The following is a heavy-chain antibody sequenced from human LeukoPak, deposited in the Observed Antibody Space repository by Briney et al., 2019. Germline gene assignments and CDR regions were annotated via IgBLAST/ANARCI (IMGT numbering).Heavy chain of an antibody. CDR2: MNPNSGNT. CDR3: ARGLSPYSSSWYGADY. V-gene: IGHV1-8*01. D-gene: IGHD6-13*01. Sequence: ASVKVSCKASGYTFTSYDINWVRQATGQGLEWMGWMNPNSGNTGYAQKFQGRVTMTRNTSISTAYMELSSLRSEDTAVYYCARGLSPYSSSWYGADYWGQGTLVTVSS. CDR1: GYTFTSYD. J-gene: IGHJ4*02.